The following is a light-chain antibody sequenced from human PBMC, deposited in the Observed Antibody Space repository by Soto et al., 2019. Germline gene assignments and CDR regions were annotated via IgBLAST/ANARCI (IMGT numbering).Light chain of an antibody. J-gene: IGLJ1*01. CDR3: QSYDNSLSVYV. CDR2: GNS. V-gene: IGLV1-40*01. CDR1: SSNIGAHYD. Sequence: QSVLTQPPSVSGAPGQRVTISCTGSSSNIGAHYDVHWYQQLPGTAPKLLIYGNSNRPSGVPDRFSGSKSGTSASLAITGLKAEAEDDYYCQSYDNSLSVYVFGTGTKV.